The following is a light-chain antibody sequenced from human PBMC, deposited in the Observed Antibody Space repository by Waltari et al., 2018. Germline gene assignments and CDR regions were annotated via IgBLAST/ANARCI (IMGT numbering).Light chain of an antibody. Sequence: QLVPTQPPSAASSLGASVKPTCTLHSGHTRYAISRHQQQPEKGPRFLMKLDSDGSHTKGDGIPDRFSGSSSGAERYLILSSLQSEDEADYYCQSWDTGINVFGGGTKLTVL. V-gene: IGLV4-69*01. CDR1: SGHTRYA. CDR2: LDSDGSH. J-gene: IGLJ2*01. CDR3: QSWDTGINV.